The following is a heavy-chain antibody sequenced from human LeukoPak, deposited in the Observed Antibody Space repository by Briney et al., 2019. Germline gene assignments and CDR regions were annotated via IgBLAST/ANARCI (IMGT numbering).Heavy chain of an antibody. J-gene: IGHJ5*02. Sequence: ASVKVSCKASVGTFRTYGLIWVRPAPGQGLEWMGWISGNSGKTHYAQKFQDRVTLTTDTSSTTAFMELRSLRSDDTAMYYCARNAGSYFEFAPWGQGTLVTVSS. D-gene: IGHD1-26*01. CDR1: VGTFRTYG. CDR2: ISGNSGKT. V-gene: IGHV1-18*01. CDR3: ARNAGSYFEFAP.